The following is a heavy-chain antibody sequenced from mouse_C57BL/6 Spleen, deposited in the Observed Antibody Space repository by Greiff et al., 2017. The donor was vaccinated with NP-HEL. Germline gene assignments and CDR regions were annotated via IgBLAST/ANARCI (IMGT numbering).Heavy chain of an antibody. D-gene: IGHD1-1*01. CDR3: ARDWVTTVVATRGSGYFDY. CDR2: LYPGSGST. Sequence: QVQLQQPGAELVKPGASVKMSCKASGYTFTSYWITWVKQRPGQGLEWIGDLYPGSGSTNYNEKFKSKATLTVDTSSSTAYMQLSSLTSEDSAVYYCARDWVTTVVATRGSGYFDYWGQGTTLTVSS. J-gene: IGHJ2*01. CDR1: GYTFTSYW. V-gene: IGHV1-55*01.